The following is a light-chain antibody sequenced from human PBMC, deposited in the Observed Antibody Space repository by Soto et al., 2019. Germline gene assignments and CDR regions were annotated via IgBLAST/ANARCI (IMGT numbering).Light chain of an antibody. CDR3: QQYGSLIT. CDR2: GAS. Sequence: EAVLTQSPGTLSLSPGERATLSCRASESVRSSYLPWYQQKLGQAPRLLIYGASSRASGIPDRFSGSGSGTDFTLTISRLEPEDFAVYYCQQYGSLITFGQGTRLEIK. V-gene: IGKV3-20*01. CDR1: ESVRSSY. J-gene: IGKJ5*01.